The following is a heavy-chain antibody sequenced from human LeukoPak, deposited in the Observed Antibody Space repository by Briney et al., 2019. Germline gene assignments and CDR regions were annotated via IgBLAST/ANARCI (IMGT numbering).Heavy chain of an antibody. D-gene: IGHD3-10*01. Sequence: TGGSLRLSCAASGFTFSSYGMHWVRQAPGKGLEWVAVIWYDGSNKYYADSVKGRFTISRDNSKNTLYLQMNSLRAEDTAVYYCARDRLWFGESHVDYWGQGTLVTVSS. CDR1: GFTFSSYG. CDR2: IWYDGSNK. J-gene: IGHJ4*02. CDR3: ARDRLWFGESHVDY. V-gene: IGHV3-33*01.